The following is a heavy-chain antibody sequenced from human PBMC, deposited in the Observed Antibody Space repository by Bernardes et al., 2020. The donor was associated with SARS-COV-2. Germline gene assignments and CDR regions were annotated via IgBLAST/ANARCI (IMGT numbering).Heavy chain of an antibody. D-gene: IGHD3-3*01. J-gene: IGHJ4*02. CDR3: AKYGSLWSQKYYFDY. CDR2: ISGSGGST. V-gene: IGHV3-23*01. Sequence: RGSMRPSCATSGFAFSSYAMSRVRQAPGEGLERVSAISGSGGSTYYADSVRGRFTISRDNSKNTLYLQMNSLRAEDTAVYYCAKYGSLWSQKYYFDYWGQGTLVTVSS. CDR1: GFAFSSYA.